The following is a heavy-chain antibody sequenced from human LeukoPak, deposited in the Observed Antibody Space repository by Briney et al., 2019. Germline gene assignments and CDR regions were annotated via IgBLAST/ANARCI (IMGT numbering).Heavy chain of an antibody. CDR2: IYHSGST. V-gene: IGHV4-39*01. CDR1: GGSVNSSPYY. J-gene: IGHJ6*03. CDR3: ARSTLTIFGVGTPGDYYYMDV. D-gene: IGHD3-3*01. Sequence: PSETLSLICTVSGGSVNSSPYYWGWIRQPPGKGLEYIAIIYHSGSTYYNPSLKSRITISVDTSKNQFSLKLSSVTAAETAVYYCARSTLTIFGVGTPGDYYYMDVWGKGTTVTVSS.